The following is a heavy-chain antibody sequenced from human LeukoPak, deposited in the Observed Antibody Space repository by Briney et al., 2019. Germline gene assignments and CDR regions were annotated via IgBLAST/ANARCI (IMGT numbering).Heavy chain of an antibody. CDR2: IYHTGST. Sequence: SGTLSLTCAVSGGSISSSNWWNWVRQPPGKGLEWIGEIYHTGSTNYNPSLKSRVTISVDKSKNQFSLKLSSVTAADTAVYYCARTILPATIGAFDIWGQGTMLTVSS. CDR1: GGSISSSNW. CDR3: ARTILPATIGAFDI. D-gene: IGHD5-24*01. J-gene: IGHJ3*02. V-gene: IGHV4-4*02.